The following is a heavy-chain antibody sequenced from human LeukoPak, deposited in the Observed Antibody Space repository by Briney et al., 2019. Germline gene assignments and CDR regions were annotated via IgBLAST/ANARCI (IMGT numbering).Heavy chain of an antibody. CDR1: VYTFTSYY. CDR3: ARKRLRGRQGFDY. Sequence: ASVKVSFTASVYTFTSYYMHWVRQAPGQGLEWMGIINPSGGSTSYAQKFQGRVTMTRDTSTSTVYMELSSLRSEDTAVYYCARKRLRGRQGFDYWGQGTLVTVSS. V-gene: IGHV1-46*01. CDR2: INPSGGST. J-gene: IGHJ4*02. D-gene: IGHD6-25*01.